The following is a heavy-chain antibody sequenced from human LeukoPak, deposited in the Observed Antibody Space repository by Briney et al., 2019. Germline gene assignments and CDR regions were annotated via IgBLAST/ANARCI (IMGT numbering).Heavy chain of an antibody. Sequence: GASVKVSCKASGYTFTDYYMHWVRQAPGQGLEWMGWVIPSSGGTTYAEKFQDRVAMTRDTSISTAYMELTRLTSDDTAVYYCAPFNRDQNMFDHWGQGTLVTVSP. CDR2: VIPSSGGT. J-gene: IGHJ4*02. CDR3: APFNRDQNMFDH. V-gene: IGHV1-2*02. CDR1: GYTFTDYY. D-gene: IGHD2/OR15-2a*01.